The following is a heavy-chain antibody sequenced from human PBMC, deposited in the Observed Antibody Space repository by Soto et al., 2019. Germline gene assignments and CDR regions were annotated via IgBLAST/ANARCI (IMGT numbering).Heavy chain of an antibody. J-gene: IGHJ4*02. CDR2: IYPGDSDT. V-gene: IGHV5-51*01. CDR3: ARQAYYGSGTYYSDS. Sequence: GESLKISCETSGYNFISFWIAWVRQMPGKGLEWMGLIYPGDSDTTYSPAFQGQVTISVDRSTKTAYLQWSSLKASDTAMYYCARQAYYGSGTYYSDSWGQGTLVTVSS. CDR1: GYNFISFW. D-gene: IGHD3-10*01.